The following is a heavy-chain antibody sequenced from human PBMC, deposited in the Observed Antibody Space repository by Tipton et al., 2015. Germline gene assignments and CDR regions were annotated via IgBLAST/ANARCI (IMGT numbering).Heavy chain of an antibody. V-gene: IGHV4-31*03. CDR3: AGTTVVGHTGLGVDY. CDR1: GGSISSGAYY. CDR2: IYYSGST. J-gene: IGHJ4*02. D-gene: IGHD6-19*01. Sequence: TLSLTCTVSGGSISSGAYYWSWIRQHPGKGLEWIGYIYYSGSTYYNPSLKSRVTISLDTSKNQFSLKLSSVIAADTAVYYCAGTTVVGHTGLGVDYWGQGTLVTVSS.